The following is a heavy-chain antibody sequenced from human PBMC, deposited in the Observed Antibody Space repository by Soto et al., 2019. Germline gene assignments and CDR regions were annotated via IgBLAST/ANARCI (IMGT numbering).Heavy chain of an antibody. Sequence: PSESLSLTCTVSGGSISGYYWSWLRQPPGKGLERIGYIYLGGSINYNPSLKSRVTISVDTSKNQFSLKLSSVTAADTAVYYCARVWGGAFDIWGQGTMVTVSS. J-gene: IGHJ3*02. CDR2: IYLGGSI. CDR1: GGSISGYY. D-gene: IGHD3-10*01. V-gene: IGHV4-59*01. CDR3: ARVWGGAFDI.